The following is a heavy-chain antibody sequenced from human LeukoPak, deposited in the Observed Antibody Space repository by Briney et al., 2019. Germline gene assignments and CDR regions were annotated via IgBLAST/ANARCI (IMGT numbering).Heavy chain of an antibody. V-gene: IGHV4-61*05. CDR2: IHYSGST. Sequence: SETLSLTCTVSGGSISSSSYYWGWIRQPPGKGLEWIGYIHYSGSTSYNPSLKSRVTISVDTSKNQFSLKLSSVTAADTAVYYCARAPSTIFGVVPFDPWGQGTLVTVSS. CDR3: ARAPSTIFGVVPFDP. J-gene: IGHJ5*02. CDR1: GGSISSSSYY. D-gene: IGHD3-3*01.